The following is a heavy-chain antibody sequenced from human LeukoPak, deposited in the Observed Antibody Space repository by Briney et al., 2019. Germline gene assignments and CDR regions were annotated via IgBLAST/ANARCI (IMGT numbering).Heavy chain of an antibody. CDR1: GGSFSGYY. J-gene: IGHJ4*02. Sequence: SETPSLTCAVYGGSFSGYYWSWIRQPPGKGLEWIGEINHSGSTNYNPSLKSRVTISVDTSKNQFSLKLSSVTAADTAVYYCARNGYTLDYWGQGTLVTVSS. D-gene: IGHD5-18*01. CDR3: ARNGYTLDY. V-gene: IGHV4-34*01. CDR2: INHSGST.